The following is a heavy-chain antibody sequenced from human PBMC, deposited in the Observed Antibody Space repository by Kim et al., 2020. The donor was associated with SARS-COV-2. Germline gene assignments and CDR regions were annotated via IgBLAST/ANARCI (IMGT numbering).Heavy chain of an antibody. CDR2: MNPNSGNT. Sequence: ASVKVSCKASGYTFTSYDINWVRQATGQGLEWMGWMNPNSGNTGYAQKFQGRVTMTRNTSISTAYMELSSLRSEDTAVYYCARVYDSSGYFITYWGQGTLVTFSS. CDR1: GYTFTSYD. CDR3: ARVYDSSGYFITY. V-gene: IGHV1-8*01. D-gene: IGHD3-22*01. J-gene: IGHJ4*02.